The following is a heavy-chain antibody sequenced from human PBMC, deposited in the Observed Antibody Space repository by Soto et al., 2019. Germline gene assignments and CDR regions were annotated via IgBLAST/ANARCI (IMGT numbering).Heavy chain of an antibody. D-gene: IGHD6-19*01. J-gene: IGHJ4*02. Sequence: QVQLVESGGGVVQPGRSLRLSCAASGFTFNAYGMHWARQAPGKGLEWVAGISSDGNNKYYADSVKGRFTISRDNSKNRLYLQMTSLRTEDTVVYYCAGGWFFFAYGGKGTLVPVSS. CDR2: ISSDGNNK. CDR1: GFTFNAYG. CDR3: AGGWFFFAY. V-gene: IGHV3-30*03.